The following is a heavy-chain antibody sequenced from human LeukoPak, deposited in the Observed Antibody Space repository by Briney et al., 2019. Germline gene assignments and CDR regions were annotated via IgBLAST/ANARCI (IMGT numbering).Heavy chain of an antibody. J-gene: IGHJ4*02. V-gene: IGHV4-34*01. CDR1: GGSFSNNY. Sequence: SETLSLTCAVYGGSFSNNYWSWIRQPPGKGLEWIGEINHSGSTNYNPSLKSRVTISVDTSKNQFSLKLSSVTAADTAVYYCVGGIQNYYDSSGYYRGGQGTLVTVSS. D-gene: IGHD3-22*01. CDR3: VGGIQNYYDSSGYYR. CDR2: INHSGST.